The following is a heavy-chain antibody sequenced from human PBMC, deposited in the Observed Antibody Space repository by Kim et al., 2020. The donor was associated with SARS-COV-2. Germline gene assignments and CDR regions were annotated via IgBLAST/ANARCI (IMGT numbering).Heavy chain of an antibody. J-gene: IGHJ4*02. D-gene: IGHD5-12*01. CDR1: GGSISSYY. CDR2: IYYSGST. V-gene: IGHV4-59*01. CDR3: ARGRVAHY. Sequence: SETLSLTCTVSGGSISSYYWSWIRQPPGKGLEWIGYIYYSGSTNYNPSLKSRVTISVDTSKNQFSLKLSSVTAADTAVYYCARGRVAHYWGQGTLVTVSS.